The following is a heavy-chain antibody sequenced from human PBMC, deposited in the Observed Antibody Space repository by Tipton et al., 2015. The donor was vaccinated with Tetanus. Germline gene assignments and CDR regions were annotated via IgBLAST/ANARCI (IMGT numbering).Heavy chain of an antibody. CDR3: ARGITDGYFRRLDY. CDR2: ISDSGRT. D-gene: IGHD5-18*01. J-gene: IGHJ4*02. CDR1: GGSIRSGDYQ. Sequence: TLYLTCTVSGGSIRSGDYQWNWIRQPPGKGLEWLAYISDSGRTNSNYSLKSRITISRDTSKNQFSLRLTSVTAADAAVYYCARGITDGYFRRLDYWGQGIRVAVSP. V-gene: IGHV4-61*08.